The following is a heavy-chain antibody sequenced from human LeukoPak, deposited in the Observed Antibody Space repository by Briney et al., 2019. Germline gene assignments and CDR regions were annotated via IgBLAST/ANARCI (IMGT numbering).Heavy chain of an antibody. CDR1: GFTFSSYG. D-gene: IGHD6-19*01. J-gene: IGHJ4*02. Sequence: PGRSLRLSCAASGFTFSSYGMHWVRQAPGKGLEWVAVIRYDGSNKYYADSVKGRFTISRDNSKNTLYLQMNSLRAEDTAVYYCAKEKYSSGWCFDYWGQGTLVTVSS. CDR2: IRYDGSNK. CDR3: AKEKYSSGWCFDY. V-gene: IGHV3-33*06.